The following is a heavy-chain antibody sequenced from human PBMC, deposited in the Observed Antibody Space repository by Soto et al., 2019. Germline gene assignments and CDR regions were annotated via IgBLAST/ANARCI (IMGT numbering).Heavy chain of an antibody. Sequence: QLQLQESGPGLVKPSETLSLTCTASGGSISSSTSYWGWIRQPPGKGLEWIGSINYSGSTYYSPSLKSRVTISADTSKNQFSLKLSSVTAADTAVYYCARPVNYYYYYMDVWGKGTMVTVSS. J-gene: IGHJ6*03. CDR1: GGSISSSTSY. V-gene: IGHV4-39*01. CDR2: INYSGST. CDR3: ARPVNYYYYYMDV.